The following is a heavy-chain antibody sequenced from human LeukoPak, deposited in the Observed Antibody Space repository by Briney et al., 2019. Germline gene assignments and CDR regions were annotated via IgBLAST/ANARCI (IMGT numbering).Heavy chain of an antibody. D-gene: IGHD1-7*01. Sequence: PSETLSLTCTVSGGSLSGYYWSWMRQPPGKGLEWIGYIDYNGRTNYNPSLKSRVTMSVDTSRNHFSLKLSSVTAADTAVYYCARRTLAGVYFDYWGQGALVTVSS. V-gene: IGHV4-59*08. J-gene: IGHJ4*02. CDR1: GGSLSGYY. CDR2: IDYNGRT. CDR3: ARRTLAGVYFDY.